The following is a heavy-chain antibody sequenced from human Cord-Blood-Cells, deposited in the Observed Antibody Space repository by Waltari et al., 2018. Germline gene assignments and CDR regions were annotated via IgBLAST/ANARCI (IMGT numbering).Heavy chain of an antibody. V-gene: IGHV3-7*01. D-gene: IGHD2-15*01. CDR2: IKQDGREK. CDR1: GFTFSSYW. J-gene: IGHJ4*02. Sequence: EVQLVESGGGLVQPGGSLRLSCAASGFTFSSYWMSWVRQAPGKGRGWVANIKQDGREKYYVDSVKGRFTISRDNAKNSLYLQMNSLRAEDTAVYYCASGTWVFDYWGQGTLVTVSS. CDR3: ASGTWVFDY.